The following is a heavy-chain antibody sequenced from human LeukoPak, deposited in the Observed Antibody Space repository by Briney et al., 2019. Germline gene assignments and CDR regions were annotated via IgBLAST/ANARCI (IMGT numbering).Heavy chain of an antibody. CDR1: GGSFSGYY. CDR2: INHSGST. D-gene: IGHD2-15*01. V-gene: IGHV4-34*01. J-gene: IGHJ5*02. CDR3: AREARVRYCSGGSCYSRWFDP. Sequence: SGTLSLTCAVYGGSFSGYYWSWIRQPPGKGLEWIGEINHSGSTNYNPSLKSRVTISVDTSKNQFSLKLSSVTAADTAVYYCAREARVRYCSGGSCYSRWFDPWGQGTLITVSS.